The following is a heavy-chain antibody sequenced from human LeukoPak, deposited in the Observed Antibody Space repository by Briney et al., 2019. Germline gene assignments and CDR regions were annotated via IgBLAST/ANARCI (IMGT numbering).Heavy chain of an antibody. D-gene: IGHD4-17*01. V-gene: IGHV3-21*01. CDR2: ISSSSSYI. Sequence: GGSLRLSCAASGFTFSSYSMNWVRQAPGKGLEWVSSISSSSSYIYYADSVKGRFTISGDNAKNSLYLQMNSLRAEDTAVYYCARPMVTTVTTFGYWGQGTLVTVSS. CDR1: GFTFSSYS. CDR3: ARPMVTTVTTFGY. J-gene: IGHJ4*02.